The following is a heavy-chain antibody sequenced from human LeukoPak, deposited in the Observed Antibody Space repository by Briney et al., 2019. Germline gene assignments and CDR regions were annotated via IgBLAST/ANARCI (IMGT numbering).Heavy chain of an antibody. CDR3: ARDEGTTVTNWFDP. D-gene: IGHD4-17*01. CDR2: INPNSGGT. V-gene: IGHV1-2*02. CDR1: GYTFTGYY. Sequence: ASVKVSCKASGYTFTGYYMHWVRQAPGQGLEWMGWINPNSGGTNYAQKFQGRVTMTRDTSISTAYMELSRLRSDDTAVYYCARDEGTTVTNWFDPWGQGTLVTVS. J-gene: IGHJ5*02.